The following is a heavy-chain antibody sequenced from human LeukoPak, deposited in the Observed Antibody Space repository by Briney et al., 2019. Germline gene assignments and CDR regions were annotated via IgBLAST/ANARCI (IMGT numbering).Heavy chain of an antibody. J-gene: IGHJ4*02. V-gene: IGHV3-21*01. CDR3: ARDGSGWTLHYFDY. CDR1: GFTFSSYS. Sequence: GGSLRLSCAASGFTFSSYSMNWVRQAPGKGLEWVSSISSSSSYIYYADSVKGRFTISRDNAKNSLYLQMNSLRAEDTAVYYCARDGSGWTLHYFDYWGQGTLVTVSS. D-gene: IGHD6-19*01. CDR2: ISSSSSYI.